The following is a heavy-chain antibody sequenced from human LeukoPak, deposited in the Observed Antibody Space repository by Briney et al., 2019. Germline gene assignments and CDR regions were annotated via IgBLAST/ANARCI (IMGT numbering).Heavy chain of an antibody. D-gene: IGHD3-10*01. CDR3: AREGGYGSGFLAY. CDR1: GDSINSYY. V-gene: IGHV4-59*01. Sequence: SETLSLTCTVSGDSINSYYWSWIRQPPGKGLEWIGYIYYSGSTTYNPSLKSRVTISVDTSKNQFSLRLSSVTAADTAVYYCAREGGYGSGFLAYWGRGALVTVSS. J-gene: IGHJ4*02. CDR2: IYYSGST.